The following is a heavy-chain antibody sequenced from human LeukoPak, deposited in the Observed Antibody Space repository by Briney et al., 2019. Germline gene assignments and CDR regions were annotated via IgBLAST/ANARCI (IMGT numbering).Heavy chain of an antibody. CDR1: GFTFSSYG. D-gene: IGHD6-6*01. CDR3: ARDDASTARASGMDV. V-gene: IGHV3-21*01. CDR2: ISRDSAFV. Sequence: PGGSLRLSCAASGFTFSSYGMHWVRQAPGKGLEWVSYISRDSAFVYYADSVKGRLTISRDNAKNSLYLQMESLRGEDTAVYYCARDDASTARASGMDVWGIGTTVTVSS. J-gene: IGHJ6*04.